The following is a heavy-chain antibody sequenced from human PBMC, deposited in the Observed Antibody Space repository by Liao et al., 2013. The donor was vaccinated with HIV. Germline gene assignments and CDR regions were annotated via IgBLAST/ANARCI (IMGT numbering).Heavy chain of an antibody. CDR2: ISTRGKT. CDR3: ARAGWGAMGRFDY. D-gene: IGHD3-16*01. V-gene: IGHV4-4*07. Sequence: QVQLQESGPGLVKPSETLSLTCTVSGGSINSDYWTWIRQPAGKGLEWIGRISTRGKTNYNPSLKSRVTMSVDTSKNQFSLKLSSVTAADTAMYYCARAGWGAMGRFDYWGQGTLVTVSS. CDR1: GGSINSDY. J-gene: IGHJ4*02.